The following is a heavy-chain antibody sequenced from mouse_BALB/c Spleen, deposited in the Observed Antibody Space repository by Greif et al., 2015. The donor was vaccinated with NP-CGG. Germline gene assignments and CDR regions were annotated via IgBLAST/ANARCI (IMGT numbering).Heavy chain of an antibody. CDR3: ARSPYFDY. CDR1: GYTFTSYW. CDR2: INPSTGYT. J-gene: IGHJ2*01. Sequence: QVQLQQSGAELAKPGASVKMSCKASGYTFTSYWMHWVKQRPGQGLEWIGYINPSTGYTEYNQKFKDKATLTADKSSSTAYMQLSSLTSEDSAVYYCARSPYFDYWGQGTTLTVSS. V-gene: IGHV1-7*01.